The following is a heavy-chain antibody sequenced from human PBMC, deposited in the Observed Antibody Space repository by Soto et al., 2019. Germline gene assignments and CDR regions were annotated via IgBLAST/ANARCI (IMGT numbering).Heavy chain of an antibody. J-gene: IGHJ4*02. V-gene: IGHV4-39*01. D-gene: IGHD2-8*02. Sequence: PSQILSLTCIVSGESISSSSYYWGWIHNPPGKGLGCIGSIYYSGRTYYNPSFKRRVTISIDTSKNQFSLKLSSVTATDTAVYYCARQRTTVVSQAYFDHWRQGALVTVTS. CDR3: ARQRTTVVSQAYFDH. CDR1: GESISSSSYY. CDR2: IYYSGRT.